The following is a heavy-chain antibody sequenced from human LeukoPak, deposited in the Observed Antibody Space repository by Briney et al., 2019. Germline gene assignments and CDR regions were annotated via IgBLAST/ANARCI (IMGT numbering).Heavy chain of an antibody. D-gene: IGHD3-9*01. V-gene: IGHV3-15*07. CDR3: TTIYLTGEGNDY. Sequence: GGSLRLSCAASGFIFSNAWMNWVRQAPGKGLEWVGRIKSKTDGGTTDYAAPVKGRFIISRDDSKNTLYLQMNSLKTEDTALYYCTTIYLTGEGNDYWGQGTLVTVSS. J-gene: IGHJ4*02. CDR1: GFIFSNAW. CDR2: IKSKTDGGTT.